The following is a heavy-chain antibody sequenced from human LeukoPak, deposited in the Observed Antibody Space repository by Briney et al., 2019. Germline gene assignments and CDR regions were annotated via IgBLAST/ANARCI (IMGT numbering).Heavy chain of an antibody. CDR3: ARPGYYDSSGYLFDY. J-gene: IGHJ4*02. V-gene: IGHV4-39*01. CDR2: IYYSGST. D-gene: IGHD3-22*01. Sequence: WVRQPPGKGLEWIGSIYYSGSTYYNPSLKSRVTISVDTSKNQFSLKLSSVTAADTAVYYCARPGYYDSSGYLFDYWGQGTLVTVSS.